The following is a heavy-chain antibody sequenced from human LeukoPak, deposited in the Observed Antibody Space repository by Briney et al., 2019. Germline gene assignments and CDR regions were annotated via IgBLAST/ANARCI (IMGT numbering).Heavy chain of an antibody. CDR1: GGSIISTTYY. D-gene: IGHD3-22*01. CDR2: VYYSGST. V-gene: IGHV4-39*07. J-gene: IGHJ4*02. Sequence: SETLSLTCTVSGGSIISTTYYWGWIRQPPGKGLEWIASVYYSGSTYYNPSLKSRVTISVDSSKNQFSLKLSSVTAADTAVYYCARYDRSGSYYFDHWGQGTPVTVSS. CDR3: ARYDRSGSYYFDH.